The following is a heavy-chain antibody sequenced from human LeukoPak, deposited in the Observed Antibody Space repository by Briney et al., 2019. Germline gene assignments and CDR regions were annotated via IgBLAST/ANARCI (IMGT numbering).Heavy chain of an antibody. V-gene: IGHV3-30*03. CDR2: APHDRSSP. D-gene: IGHD1-26*01. J-gene: IGHJ4*02. CDR3: ARQSLGASGLDH. CDR1: GFRFNSHH. Sequence: GGSLRLSCAVSGFRFNSHHMHWVRQAPNKGLEWVAVAPHDRSSPSHAASVNGRFTISRDNSKDTLFLHMDSLRVGDTAIYYCARQSLGASGLDHWGQGVLVTVSS.